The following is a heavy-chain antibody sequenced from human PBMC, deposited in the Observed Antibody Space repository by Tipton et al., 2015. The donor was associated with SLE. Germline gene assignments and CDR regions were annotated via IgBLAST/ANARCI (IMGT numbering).Heavy chain of an antibody. CDR2: INHSGST. Sequence: TLSLTCAVYGGSFSGYYWSWIRQPPGKGLEWIGEINHSGSTNYNPSLKSRVTISVDTSKNQFSLKLSSVTAADTAVYYCARDRWGRYSSGWNWFDPWGQGTLVTVCS. D-gene: IGHD6-19*01. CDR3: ARDRWGRYSSGWNWFDP. CDR1: GGSFSGYY. V-gene: IGHV4-34*01. J-gene: IGHJ5*02.